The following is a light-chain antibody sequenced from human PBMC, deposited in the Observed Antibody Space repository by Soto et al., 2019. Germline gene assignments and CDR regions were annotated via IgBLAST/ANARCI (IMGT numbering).Light chain of an antibody. Sequence: EIVLTQSPGTLSLSPGERATLSCRASQSVSSSYLAWYQQKPGQAPRLLIYGASSRATGIPDRFSGSGSGTDFTLTLSRLAPEDFAVYYCQQYGSSPPSLYTFGQGNKLEIQ. CDR3: QQYGSSPPSLYT. CDR2: GAS. V-gene: IGKV3-20*01. J-gene: IGKJ2*01. CDR1: QSVSSSY.